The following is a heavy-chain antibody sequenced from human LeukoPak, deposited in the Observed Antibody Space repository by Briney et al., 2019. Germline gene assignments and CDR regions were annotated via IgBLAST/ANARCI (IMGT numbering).Heavy chain of an antibody. CDR1: GYTFTGYY. V-gene: IGHV1-2*02. CDR2: ISPNSGGT. D-gene: IGHD6-19*01. J-gene: IGHJ6*03. CDR3: ASSDSSGWYSNYYYYYYMDV. Sequence: ASVKVSCKASGYTFTGYYMHWVRQAPGQGLEWMGWISPNSGGTNYAQKFQGRVTMTRDTSISTAYMELSRLRSDDTAVYYCASSDSSGWYSNYYYYYYMDVWGKGTTVTVSS.